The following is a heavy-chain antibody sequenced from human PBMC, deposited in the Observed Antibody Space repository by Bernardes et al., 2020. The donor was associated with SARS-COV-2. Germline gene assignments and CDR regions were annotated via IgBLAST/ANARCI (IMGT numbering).Heavy chain of an antibody. CDR3: ARDVSGWYDIGGYYYYGMDV. CDR1: GGSISSYY. V-gene: IGHV4-59*01. J-gene: IGHJ6*02. D-gene: IGHD6-19*01. CDR2: IYYSGST. Sequence: ETLSLTCTVSGGSISSYYWSWIRQPPGKGLEWIGYIYYSGSTNYNPSLKSRVTISVDTSKNQFSLKLSSVTAADTAVYYCARDVSGWYDIGGYYYYGMDVWGQGTLVTVSS.